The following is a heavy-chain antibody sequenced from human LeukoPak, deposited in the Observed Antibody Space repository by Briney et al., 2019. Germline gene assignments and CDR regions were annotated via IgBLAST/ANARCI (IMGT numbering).Heavy chain of an antibody. CDR2: ISYDGSNK. V-gene: IGHV3-30*18. Sequence: QPGESLRLSCAASGFTFSSYGMHWVRQAPGKGLEWVAVISYDGSNKYYADSVKGRFTISRDNSKNTLYLQMNSLRAEDTAVYYCAKGRIIWNAGYYWFDPWGQGTLVTVSS. CDR3: AKGRIIWNAGYYWFDP. CDR1: GFTFSSYG. J-gene: IGHJ5*02. D-gene: IGHD1-1*01.